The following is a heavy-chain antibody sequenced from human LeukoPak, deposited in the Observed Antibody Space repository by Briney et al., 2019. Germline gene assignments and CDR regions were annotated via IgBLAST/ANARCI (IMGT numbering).Heavy chain of an antibody. CDR3: ARAEIGAAAGIPY. D-gene: IGHD6-13*01. Sequence: PGGSLRLSCAASGFTFTNYGMHWVRQSPGKGLEWVAVISYDGSIKNYAGSVKGRFTISRDNAKNSLYLQMNSLRAEDTAVYYCARAEIGAAAGIPYWGQGTLVTVSS. V-gene: IGHV3-30*03. CDR1: GFTFTNYG. J-gene: IGHJ4*02. CDR2: ISYDGSIK.